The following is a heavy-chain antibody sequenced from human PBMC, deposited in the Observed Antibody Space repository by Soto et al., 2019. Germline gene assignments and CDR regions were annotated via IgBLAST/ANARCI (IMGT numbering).Heavy chain of an antibody. J-gene: IGHJ4*02. CDR1: GDSDTISDYY. CDR3: AAHDSGGYYAEY. CDR2: IHYSGST. Sequence: QLQLQESGPGLVKPSEALSLTCTVSGDSDTISDYYWGWIRQPPGKGLEWIGSIHYSGSTYYNPSLNSRVSIPGDTPKKQFSLKLTSVTAADAALYYCAAHDSGGYYAEYWRQGTLVTVSA. D-gene: IGHD3-22*01. V-gene: IGHV4-39*01.